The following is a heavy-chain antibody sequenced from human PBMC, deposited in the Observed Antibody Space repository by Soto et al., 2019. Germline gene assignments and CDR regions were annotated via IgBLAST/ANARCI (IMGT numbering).Heavy chain of an antibody. CDR2: ISYDGSNK. J-gene: IGHJ6*02. CDR3: AKGGGGFPYYYYYYYGMDV. CDR1: GFTFSSYG. Sequence: GGSLRLSCAASGFTFSSYGMHWVRQAPGKRLEWVAVISYDGSNKYYADSVKGRFTISRDNSKNTLYLQMNSLRAEDTAVYYCAKGGGGFPYYYYYYYGMDVWGQGTTVTVSS. V-gene: IGHV3-30*18. D-gene: IGHD3-16*01.